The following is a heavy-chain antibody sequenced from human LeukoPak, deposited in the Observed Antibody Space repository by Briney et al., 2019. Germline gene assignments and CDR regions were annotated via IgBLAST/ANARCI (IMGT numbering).Heavy chain of an antibody. V-gene: IGHV1-2*02. D-gene: IGHD4-17*01. Sequence: GASVKVSCKASGYTFTGYYMHWVRQAPGQGLEWMGWINPNSGGTNYAQKFQGRVTMTRDTSISTAYMELSRLRSDDTAVYYCAGVNYDYGDPHFDYWGQGTLVTVSS. CDR2: INPNSGGT. CDR1: GYTFTGYY. J-gene: IGHJ4*02. CDR3: AGVNYDYGDPHFDY.